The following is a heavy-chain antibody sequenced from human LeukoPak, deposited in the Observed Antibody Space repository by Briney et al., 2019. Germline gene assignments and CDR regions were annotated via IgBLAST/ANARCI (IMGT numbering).Heavy chain of an antibody. CDR3: TRAGQWLVQYYMDV. J-gene: IGHJ6*03. V-gene: IGHV3-49*04. CDR1: GFTFGDYA. CDR2: IRSKAYGGTT. Sequence: GGSLRLSCTASGFTFGDYAMSWVRQAPGKELEWVGFIRSKAYGGTTEYAASVKGRFTISRDDSKSIAYLQMNSLKTEDTAVYYCTRAGQWLVQYYMDVWGKGTTVTVSS. D-gene: IGHD6-19*01.